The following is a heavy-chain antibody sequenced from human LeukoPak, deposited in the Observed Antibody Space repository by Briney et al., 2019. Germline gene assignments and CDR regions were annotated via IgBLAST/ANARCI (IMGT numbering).Heavy chain of an antibody. D-gene: IGHD1-26*01. CDR2: INPNSGGT. CDR3: ATYPPPWRRSELDDAFDI. V-gene: IGHV1-2*02. CDR1: GYTFTDYY. J-gene: IGHJ3*02. Sequence: VASVKVSCKASGYTFTDYYMHWVRQAPGQGLEWMGWINPNSGGTNYAQKFQGRVTMTRDTSISTAYMELSRLRSDDTAVYYCATYPPPWRRSELDDAFDIWGQGTMVTVSS.